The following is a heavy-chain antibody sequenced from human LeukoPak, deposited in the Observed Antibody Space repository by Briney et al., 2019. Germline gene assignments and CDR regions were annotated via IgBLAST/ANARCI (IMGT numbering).Heavy chain of an antibody. Sequence: GGALRLSFAAPWVTFSKARVNWGRPAPGEGGGWVGRIKSKTDGRTTDYAAPVKGRFTISRDDSKNTLYLQMNSLKTEDTAVYYCSTTYYYDSSEGYWGQGTLVTVSS. CDR3: STTYYYDSSEGY. D-gene: IGHD3-22*01. CDR2: IKSKTDGRTT. V-gene: IGHV3-15*07. CDR1: WVTFSKAR. J-gene: IGHJ4*02.